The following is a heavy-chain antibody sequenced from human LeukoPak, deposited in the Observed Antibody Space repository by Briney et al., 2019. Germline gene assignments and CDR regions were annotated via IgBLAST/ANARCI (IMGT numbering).Heavy chain of an antibody. CDR2: IYTSGST. J-gene: IGHJ5*02. CDR1: GGSISSYY. V-gene: IGHV4-4*09. CDR3: ARTVLAYCGGDCPLHGWFDP. D-gene: IGHD2-21*02. Sequence: SETLSLTCTVSGGSISSYYWSWIRQPPGKGLEWIGYIYTSGSTNYNPSLKSRVTISVDTSKNQFSLKLSSVTAAVTAVYYCARTVLAYCGGDCPLHGWFDPWGQGTLVTVSS.